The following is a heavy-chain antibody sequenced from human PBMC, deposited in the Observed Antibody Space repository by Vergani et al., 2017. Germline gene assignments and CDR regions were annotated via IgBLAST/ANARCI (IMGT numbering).Heavy chain of an antibody. CDR2: IDHTGRP. Sequence: QVQLQQWGGGLLKPSETLSLTCVVNGGSFTSYHWTWIRQSPGEGLEWVGDIDHTGRPDYNPSLKSQLTMSVDKSRNQFSLSLNSVTATDTAISFCARVNTETNGHLYYYYYMDVWGQGTAVTVS. CDR3: ARVNTETNGHLYYYYYMDV. CDR1: GGSFTSYH. D-gene: IGHD4-11*01. J-gene: IGHJ6*03. V-gene: IGHV4-34*01.